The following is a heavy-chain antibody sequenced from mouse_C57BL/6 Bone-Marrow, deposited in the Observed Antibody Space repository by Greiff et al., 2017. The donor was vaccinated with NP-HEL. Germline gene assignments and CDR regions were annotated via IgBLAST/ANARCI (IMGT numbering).Heavy chain of an antibody. D-gene: IGHD1-1*01. CDR1: GYTFTSYW. CDR2: IDPSDSYT. J-gene: IGHJ4*01. V-gene: IGHV1-69*01. Sequence: QVQLQQPGAELVMPGASVKLSCKASGYTFTSYWMHWVKQRPGQGLEWIGEIDPSDSYTNYNQKFKGKSTLTVDKSSSTAYMQLSSLTSEDSAVYYCARRKVYYYGSSLYAMDYWGQGTSVTVSS. CDR3: ARRKVYYYGSSLYAMDY.